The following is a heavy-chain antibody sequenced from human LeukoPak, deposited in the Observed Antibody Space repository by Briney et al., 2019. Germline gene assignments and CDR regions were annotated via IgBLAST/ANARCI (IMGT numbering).Heavy chain of an antibody. CDR3: ARDLRATIFGGTTGWFDL. V-gene: IGHV1-18*01. CDR1: GYTFTSYG. J-gene: IGHJ5*02. Sequence: GASVKLSCKAYGYTFTSYGISWVRQAPGQGIEWMGWISAYNGITSYAQKLQDRVTMTTDTSTSTVYMELRRLSSDDTAVYYCARDLRATIFGGTTGWFDLWGQGTLVTVSS. CDR2: ISAYNGIT. D-gene: IGHD3-3*01.